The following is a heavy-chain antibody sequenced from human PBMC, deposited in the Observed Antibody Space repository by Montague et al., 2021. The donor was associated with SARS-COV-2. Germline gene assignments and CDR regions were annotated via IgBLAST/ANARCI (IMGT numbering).Heavy chain of an antibody. CDR2: MHFTGKT. V-gene: IGHV4-4*07. CDR3: ARDRFDFGAGRQGTIDF. CDR1: GDSITNHY. J-gene: IGHJ4*02. Sequence: SETLSLTCSVSGDSITNHYWSWIRQPAGKGLEWIGRMHFTGKTNFSPFFSSRLTMSADTSKNQFSLKLTSVTAADRAIYFCARDRFDFGAGRQGTIDFWGQGTLVTVSS. D-gene: IGHD3-10*01.